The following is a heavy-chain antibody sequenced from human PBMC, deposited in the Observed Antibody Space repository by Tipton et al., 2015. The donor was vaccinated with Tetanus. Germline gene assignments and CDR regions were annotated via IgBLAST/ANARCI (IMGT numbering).Heavy chain of an antibody. CDR3: AKSFFGGITISDY. Sequence: SLRLSCAASGFTFSSYAMSWVRQAPGKGLEWVSGISGSGGSTFNADSVKGQFTISRDNSKNTLYLQMYSLRAEDTAVYYRAKSFFGGITISDYWGQGTLVTVSS. CDR1: GFTFSSYA. CDR2: ISGSGGST. V-gene: IGHV3-23*01. J-gene: IGHJ4*02. D-gene: IGHD3-3*01.